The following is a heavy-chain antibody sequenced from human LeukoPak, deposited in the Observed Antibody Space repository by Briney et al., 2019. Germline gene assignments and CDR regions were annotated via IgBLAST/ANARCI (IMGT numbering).Heavy chain of an antibody. CDR2: INPKSGDT. CDR1: GYTFSAYY. V-gene: IGHV1-2*02. J-gene: IGHJ5*02. CDR3: ARGDYYGSGSYSANWFDP. D-gene: IGHD3-10*01. Sequence: ASVKVSCKASGYTFSAYYMHWVRQAPGQGLEWMGWINPKSGDTNYAQKFQGRVTMTRDTSISTAYMELSRLRSDDTAVYYCARGDYYGSGSYSANWFDPWGQGTLVTVSS.